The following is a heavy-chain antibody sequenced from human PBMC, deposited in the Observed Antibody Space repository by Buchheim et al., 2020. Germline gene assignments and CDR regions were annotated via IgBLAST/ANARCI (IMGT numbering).Heavy chain of an antibody. CDR1: GYTFTGYY. D-gene: IGHD6-13*01. J-gene: IGHJ6*02. Sequence: QVQLVQSGAEVKKPGASVKVSCKASGYTFTGYYMHWVRQAPGQGLEWMGWINPNSGGTNYAQKFQGRVTMTRDPSISTAYLELSRLRSDDTAVYYCATQTIAAAALGHYYYYGMDVWGQGTT. V-gene: IGHV1-2*02. CDR3: ATQTIAAAALGHYYYYGMDV. CDR2: INPNSGGT.